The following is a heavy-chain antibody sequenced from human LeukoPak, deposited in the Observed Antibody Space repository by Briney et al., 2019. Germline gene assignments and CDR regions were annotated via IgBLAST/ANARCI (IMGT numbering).Heavy chain of an antibody. CDR2: IYYSGST. J-gene: IGHJ4*02. CDR1: GGSISSSSYY. V-gene: IGHV4-39*07. D-gene: IGHD6-19*01. Sequence: SETLSLTCTVSGGSISSSSYYWGWIRQPPGKGLEWIGSIYYSGSTYYNPSLKSRVTISVDASKNQFSLKLSSVTAAVTAVYYCARVSKWPVMRPYYFDYCGQGTLVTVSS. CDR3: ARVSKWPVMRPYYFDY.